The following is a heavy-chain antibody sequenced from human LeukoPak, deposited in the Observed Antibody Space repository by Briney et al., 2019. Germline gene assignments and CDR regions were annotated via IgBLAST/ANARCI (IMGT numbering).Heavy chain of an antibody. J-gene: IGHJ3*02. CDR1: GYTFTSYG. D-gene: IGHD7-27*01. V-gene: IGHV1-18*01. Sequence: GASVKVSCKASGYTFTSYGISWVRQAPGQGLEWMGWISAYNGNTNYAQKFQGRVTMTRNTSISTAYMELSSLRSEDTAVYYCARGATGDDAFDIWGQGTMVTVSS. CDR2: ISAYNGNT. CDR3: ARGATGDDAFDI.